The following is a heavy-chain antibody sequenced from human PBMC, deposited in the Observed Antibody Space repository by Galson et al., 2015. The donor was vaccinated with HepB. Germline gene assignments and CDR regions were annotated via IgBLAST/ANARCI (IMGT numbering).Heavy chain of an antibody. J-gene: IGHJ6*03. Sequence: SLRLSCAASGFTVSSNYMSWVRQAPGKGLEWVSVIYSGGSTYYADSVKGRFTISRGNTKNTLYLQMNSLRAEDTAVYYCAKGDVAVAVRYYYYYIDLWGKGTTVTVSS. CDR1: GFTVSSNY. CDR3: AKGDVAVAVRYYYYYIDL. V-gene: IGHV3-66*01. CDR2: IYSGGST. D-gene: IGHD6-19*01.